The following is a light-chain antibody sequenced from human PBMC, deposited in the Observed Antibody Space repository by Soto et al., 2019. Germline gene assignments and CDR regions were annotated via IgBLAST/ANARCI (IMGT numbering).Light chain of an antibody. CDR2: GSS. Sequence: EIVLTQSPGTLSLSPCERATLSCSASQSVSSSYLAWYQQKPGQAPRLLIYGSSTRATGIPDRFSGSKSGTDFTLTIRGLEPEDAAVYYCQQYGSSPITFGQGTRLEIK. CDR3: QQYGSSPIT. CDR1: QSVSSSY. J-gene: IGKJ5*01. V-gene: IGKV3-20*01.